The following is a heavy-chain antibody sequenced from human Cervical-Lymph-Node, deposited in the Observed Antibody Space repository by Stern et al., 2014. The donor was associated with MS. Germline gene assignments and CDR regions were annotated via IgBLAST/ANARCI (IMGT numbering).Heavy chain of an antibody. V-gene: IGHV1-18*01. CDR1: GYSFTYYG. D-gene: IGHD3-16*01. J-gene: IGHJ6*02. CDR2: VSGDRGNT. Sequence: VQLEESGAEVKKPGASVKVSCKASGYSFTYYGINWVRQAPGQGLEWMGWVSGDRGNTNSAQKFQGRVTMTTDTSTSTAHMELRSLRSDDTAVYYCARGGMGGNYYYYYGMDVWGQGTTVTVSS. CDR3: ARGGMGGNYYYYYGMDV.